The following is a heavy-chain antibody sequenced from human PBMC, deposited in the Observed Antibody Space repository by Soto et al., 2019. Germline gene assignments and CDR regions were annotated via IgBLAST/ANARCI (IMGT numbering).Heavy chain of an antibody. Sequence: QEQLVQSGAEVKKPGAPVKVSCKASGCTFTNYNINWVRQATGQGLEWMGWMNPKTGNTGYAEKFQGRVTMTRNSSINTAFMELSGPRSEDTAVYYCAREAASDPSFYYHYMDVWGKGTTVTVSS. D-gene: IGHD6-25*01. CDR1: GCTFTNYN. CDR3: AREAASDPSFYYHYMDV. J-gene: IGHJ6*03. V-gene: IGHV1-8*01. CDR2: MNPKTGNT.